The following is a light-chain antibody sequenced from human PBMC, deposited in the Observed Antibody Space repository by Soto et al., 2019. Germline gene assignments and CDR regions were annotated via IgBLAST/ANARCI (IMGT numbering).Light chain of an antibody. V-gene: IGKV1-9*01. CDR3: QQYNYFWA. Sequence: IQLTQSPSSLSATVGDRVTITCRASQGISSYLAWYRQKPGKAPKLLIYAASTLQSGVPSRFSGSGSGTEFSLTISSLQPDDFATYYCQQYNYFWAFGQGTKVDNK. CDR1: QGISSY. J-gene: IGKJ1*01. CDR2: AAS.